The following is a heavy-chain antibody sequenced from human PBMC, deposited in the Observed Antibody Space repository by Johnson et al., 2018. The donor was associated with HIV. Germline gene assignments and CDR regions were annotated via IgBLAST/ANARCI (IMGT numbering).Heavy chain of an antibody. D-gene: IGHD3-16*01. CDR2: ISYDGSNK. Sequence: QVLLVESGGGVVQPGRSLRLSCAASGFTFSSYGMHWVRQAPGKGLEWVAVISYDGSNKYYEDSVKGRFTISRDNSKNTLYLQMNSLRAEDTAVYYCAKGRLGVAFDIWGQGTMVTVSS. V-gene: IGHV3-30*18. CDR1: GFTFSSYG. J-gene: IGHJ3*02. CDR3: AKGRLGVAFDI.